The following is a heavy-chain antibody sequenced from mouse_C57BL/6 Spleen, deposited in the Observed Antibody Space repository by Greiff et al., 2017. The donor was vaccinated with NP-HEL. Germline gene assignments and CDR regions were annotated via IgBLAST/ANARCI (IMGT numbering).Heavy chain of an antibody. CDR1: GFSLTSYG. Sequence: VKLMESGPGLVQPSQSLSITCTVSGFSLTSYGVHWVRQSPGKGLEWLGVIWSGGSTDYNAAFISRLSISKDNSKSQVFFKMNSLQADDTAIYYCARSASNYYYYAMDYWGQGTSVTVSS. CDR2: IWSGGST. CDR3: ARSASNYYYYAMDY. J-gene: IGHJ4*01. V-gene: IGHV2-2*01. D-gene: IGHD2-5*01.